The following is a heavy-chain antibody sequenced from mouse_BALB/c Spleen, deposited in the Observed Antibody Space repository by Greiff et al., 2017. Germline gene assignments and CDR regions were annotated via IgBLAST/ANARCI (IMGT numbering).Heavy chain of an antibody. Sequence: VQLQQSGAELVKPGASVKLSCTASGFNIKDSYMHWVKQRPEQGLEWIGRIDPANGNTKYDPKFQGKATITADTSSNTAYLQLSSLTSEDTAVYYCARSGYYGSSWGDYWGQGTTLTVSS. D-gene: IGHD1-1*01. CDR1: GFNIKDSY. V-gene: IGHV14-3*02. CDR3: ARSGYYGSSWGDY. J-gene: IGHJ2*01. CDR2: IDPANGNT.